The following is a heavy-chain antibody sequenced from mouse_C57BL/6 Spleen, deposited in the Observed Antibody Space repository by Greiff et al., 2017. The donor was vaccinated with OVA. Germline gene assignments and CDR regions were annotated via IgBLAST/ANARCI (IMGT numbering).Heavy chain of an antibody. CDR1: GYTFTSYW. Sequence: QVQLQQPGAELVKPGASVKVSCKASGYTFTSYWMHWVKQRPGQGLEWIGRIHPSDSDTNYNQKFKGKATLTVDKSSSTAYMQLSSLTSEDAAVYYCAAPCPGAGFAYWGQGTLVTVSA. CDR2: IHPSDSDT. V-gene: IGHV1-74*01. CDR3: AAPCPGAGFAY. J-gene: IGHJ3*01.